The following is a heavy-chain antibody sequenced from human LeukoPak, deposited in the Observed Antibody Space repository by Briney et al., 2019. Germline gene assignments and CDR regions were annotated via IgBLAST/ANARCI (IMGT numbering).Heavy chain of an antibody. Sequence: GGSLRLSCAASGFTFSSYSMNWVRQAPGKGLEWVSYISSSSSTIYYADSVKGRFTISRDNAKNSLYLQMNSLRAEDTAVYYCARGYCSSTGCYHGGWFDPWGQGTLVTVSS. V-gene: IGHV3-48*04. CDR1: GFTFSSYS. CDR2: ISSSSSTI. D-gene: IGHD2-2*01. CDR3: ARGYCSSTGCYHGGWFDP. J-gene: IGHJ5*02.